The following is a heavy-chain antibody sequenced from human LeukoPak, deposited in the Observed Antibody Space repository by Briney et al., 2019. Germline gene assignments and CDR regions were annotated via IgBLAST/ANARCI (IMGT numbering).Heavy chain of an antibody. J-gene: IGHJ4*02. CDR2: IYYSGST. CDR1: GGSISSGDYY. Sequence: SETLSLTCTVSGGSISSGDYYWSWIRQPPGKGLEWIGYIYYSGSTYYNPSLKSRVTISVDTSKNQFSLKLSSVTAADTAVYYCARDRGYGYGFTPGDYWGQGTLVTVSS. CDR3: ARDRGYGYGFTPGDY. D-gene: IGHD5-18*01. V-gene: IGHV4-30-4*01.